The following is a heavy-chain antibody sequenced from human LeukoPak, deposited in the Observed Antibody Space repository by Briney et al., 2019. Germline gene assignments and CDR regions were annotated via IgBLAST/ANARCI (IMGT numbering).Heavy chain of an antibody. CDR3: ARDAPQVPAAGVLAS. CDR1: GFTVSDNY. V-gene: IGHV3-53*01. Sequence: GGSLRLSCAASGFTVSDNYMSWVRQAPGKGLEWVSVMYSRGDTYYANSVKGRFTFSRDISKNTLYLQMNGLRTEDTAMHYCARDAPQVPAAGVLASWGQGTLVIVSS. J-gene: IGHJ5*02. CDR2: MYSRGDT. D-gene: IGHD6-13*01.